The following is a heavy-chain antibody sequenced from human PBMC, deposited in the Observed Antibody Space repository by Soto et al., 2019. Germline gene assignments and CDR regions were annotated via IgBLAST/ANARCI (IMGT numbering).Heavy chain of an antibody. D-gene: IGHD1-1*01. V-gene: IGHV3-15*01. CDR2: IKSKTDGGTT. J-gene: IGHJ6*02. CDR1: GFTFSNAW. CDR3: TTXRLNWNDVRYYYYGMDV. Sequence: GGSLRLSCAASGFTFSNAWMSWVRQAPGKGLEWVGRIKSKTDGGTTDYAAPVKGRFTISRDDSKNTLYLQMNSLKTEDTAVYYCTTXRLNWNDVRYYYYGMDVWGQGTTVTVSS.